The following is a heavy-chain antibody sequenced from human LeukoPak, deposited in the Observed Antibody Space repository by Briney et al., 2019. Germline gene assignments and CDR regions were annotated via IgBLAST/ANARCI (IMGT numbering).Heavy chain of an antibody. V-gene: IGHV4-31*03. CDR2: IYYSGST. CDR1: GDSINRGGYY. J-gene: IGHJ4*02. D-gene: IGHD7-27*01. CDR3: AREVLNWVLDY. Sequence: SETLSLTCTVSGDSINRGGYYWSWIRQHPGKGLEWIGNIYYSGSTYYNPSLKSRVTISVDTSVNQFSLKLHSVTAADTAVYYCAREVLNWVLDYWGQGTLVIVSS.